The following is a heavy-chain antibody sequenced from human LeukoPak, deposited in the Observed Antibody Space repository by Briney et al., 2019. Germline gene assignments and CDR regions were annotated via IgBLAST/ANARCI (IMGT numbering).Heavy chain of an antibody. V-gene: IGHV1-18*01. Sequence: ASVKVSCKASGGTFSSYTISWVRQAPGQGLEWMGWISAYNGNTNYAQKLQGRVTMTTDTSTSTAYMELRSLRSDDTAVYYCARAIWFGELYWFDPWGQGTLVTVSS. D-gene: IGHD3-10*01. CDR3: ARAIWFGELYWFDP. J-gene: IGHJ5*02. CDR1: GGTFSSYT. CDR2: ISAYNGNT.